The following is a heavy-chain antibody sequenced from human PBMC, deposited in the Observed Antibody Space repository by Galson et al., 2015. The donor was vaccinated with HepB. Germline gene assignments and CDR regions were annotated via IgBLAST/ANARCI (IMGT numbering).Heavy chain of an antibody. CDR3: ASLYCDGPTCYKPGHLDAFDV. CDR1: GYPFKSYA. D-gene: IGHD2/OR15-2a*01. J-gene: IGHJ3*01. Sequence: SVKVSCKASGYPFKSYAMNWLRQAPGQGPEWMGWINTNTGNSTYAQGFRGRFVFSLDTSVSTAYLQISRLKAEDTAVYYCASLYCDGPTCYKPGHLDAFDVWGQGTRVIVSS. V-gene: IGHV7-4-1*02. CDR2: INTNTGNS.